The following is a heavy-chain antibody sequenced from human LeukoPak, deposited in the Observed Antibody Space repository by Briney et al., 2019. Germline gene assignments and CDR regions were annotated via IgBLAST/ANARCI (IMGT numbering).Heavy chain of an antibody. V-gene: IGHV1-18*01. CDR2: ISAYNGNT. CDR3: AGAQSIVGPHNS. CDR1: TYTFTSYG. J-gene: IGHJ4*02. Sequence: GASVKVSCKASTYTFTSYGFSWVRQAPGQGLEGMGWISAYNGNTNYAQKLQDRVTMTTDTPTSTVYMELRSLTSDDTAMYYCAGAQSIVGPHNSWGQGTLVSVSS. D-gene: IGHD1-26*01.